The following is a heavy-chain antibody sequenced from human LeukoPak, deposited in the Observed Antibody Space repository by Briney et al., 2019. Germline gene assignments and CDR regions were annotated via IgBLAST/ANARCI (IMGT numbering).Heavy chain of an antibody. CDR2: IRPMTGDT. J-gene: IGHJ5*02. CDR3: GRGVQSFDP. CDR1: GYSFSDYY. V-gene: IGHV1-2*02. Sequence: ASVKVSCTASGYSFSDYYIHWLRQAPGQGLEWLGYIRPMTGDTNYAQKFQDRVTFSMDTSTATAYMELRSLRSDDTAFYYCGRGVQSFDPWGQGTLVTVSS.